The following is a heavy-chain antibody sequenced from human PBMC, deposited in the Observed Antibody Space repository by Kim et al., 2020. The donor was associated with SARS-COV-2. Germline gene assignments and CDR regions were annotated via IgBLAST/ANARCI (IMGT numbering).Heavy chain of an antibody. CDR1: GFTFSSYA. V-gene: IGHV3-30*04. D-gene: IGHD2-15*01. CDR2: ISYDGSNK. Sequence: GGSLRLSCAASGFTFSSYAMHWVRQAPGKGLEWVAVISYDGSNKYYADSVKGRFTISRDNSKNTLYLQMNSLRAEDTTVYYCARVRSVVVAYYFDYWGQG. J-gene: IGHJ4*02. CDR3: ARVRSVVVAYYFDY.